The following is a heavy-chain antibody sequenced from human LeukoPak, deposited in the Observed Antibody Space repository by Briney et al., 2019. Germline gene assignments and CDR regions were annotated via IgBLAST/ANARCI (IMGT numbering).Heavy chain of an antibody. J-gene: IGHJ4*02. CDR2: ISTDGGRT. V-gene: IGHV3-64D*06. CDR1: GFTFIHYA. D-gene: IGHD3-16*01. CDR3: VKDQVTSMINKDFDH. Sequence: GGSLRLPCSASGFTFIHYAMNWVRQAPGKGPEYVSSISTDGGRTYYADSVEGRFTISRDNSKNTLYLQMTSLRTEDSAVYYCVKDQVTSMINKDFDHWGRGTLVTVSS.